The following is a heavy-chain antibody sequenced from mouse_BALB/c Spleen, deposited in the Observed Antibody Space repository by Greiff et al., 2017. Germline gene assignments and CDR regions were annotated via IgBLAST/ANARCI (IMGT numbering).Heavy chain of an antibody. V-gene: IGHV5-4*02. CDR2: ISDGGSYT. CDR3: ARGYSYYFDY. CDR1: GFTFSDYY. J-gene: IGHJ2*01. Sequence: EVKVVESGGGLVKPGGSLKLSCAASGFTFSDYYMYWVRQTPEKRLEWVATISDGGSYTYYPDSVKGRFTISRDNAKNNLYLQMSSLKSEDTAMYYCARGYSYYFDYWGQGTTLTVSS.